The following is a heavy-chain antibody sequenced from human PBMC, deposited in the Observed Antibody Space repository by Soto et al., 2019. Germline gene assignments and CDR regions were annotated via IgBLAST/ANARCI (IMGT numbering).Heavy chain of an antibody. CDR2: IYPSGST. CDR1: SDSISSTKW. V-gene: IGHV4-4*02. D-gene: IGHD4-17*01. Sequence: SETLSLTCAGSSDSISSTKWWSWVRQSPGKGLEWIGEIYPSGSTNYNPSLKSRVTISEDRSKNQFSLKLTSVTAADTAVYYCSRSWNDYLFEWGQGTLVTVSS. J-gene: IGHJ4*02. CDR3: SRSWNDYLFE.